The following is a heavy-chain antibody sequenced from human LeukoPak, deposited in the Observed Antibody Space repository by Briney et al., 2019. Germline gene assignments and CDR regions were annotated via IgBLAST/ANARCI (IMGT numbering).Heavy chain of an antibody. CDR2: ISGSGGTT. CDR1: GLTFSNYA. V-gene: IGHV3-23*01. J-gene: IGHJ4*02. Sequence: GGSLRLSCADSGLTFSNYAMSWVRQAPGKGLEWVSAISGSGGTTYYADSVRGRFTISRDNSKNTLYLQMNSLRAEDTAVYYCAKSLHYFDYWGQGTLVTVST. CDR3: AKSLHYFDY.